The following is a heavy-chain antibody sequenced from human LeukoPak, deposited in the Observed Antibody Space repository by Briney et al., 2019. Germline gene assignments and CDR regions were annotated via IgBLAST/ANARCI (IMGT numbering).Heavy chain of an antibody. D-gene: IGHD5-18*01. CDR1: GGSISSYY. V-gene: IGHV4-4*07. CDR3: ARDSSGVDTAMALFDY. J-gene: IGHJ4*02. CDR2: IYTSGST. Sequence: SETLSLTCTVSGGSISSYYWSWIRQPAGKGLEWIGRIYTSGSTNYNPSLKSRVTMSVDTSKNQFSLKLSSVTAADTAVYYCARDSSGVDTAMALFDYWGQGTLVTVSS.